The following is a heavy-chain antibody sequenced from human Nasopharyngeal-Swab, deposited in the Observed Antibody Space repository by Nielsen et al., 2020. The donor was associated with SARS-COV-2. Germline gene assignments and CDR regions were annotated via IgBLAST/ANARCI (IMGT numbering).Heavy chain of an antibody. CDR2: ITPSGGST. J-gene: IGHJ4*02. CDR1: GYTFTSYH. V-gene: IGHV1-46*01. CDR3: ARDGPGGWFLDY. Sequence: ASVTVSRQASGYTFTSYHMHWVRQAPGQGLEWMGIITPSGGSTNYAQKFQGRVTMTSDTSTSTVYMYLSSLRSEDTAVYYCARDGPGGWFLDYWGQGTLVTVSS. D-gene: IGHD6-19*01.